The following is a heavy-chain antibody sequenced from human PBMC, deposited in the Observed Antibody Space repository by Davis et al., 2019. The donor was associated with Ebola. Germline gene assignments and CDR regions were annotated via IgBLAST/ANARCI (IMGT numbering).Heavy chain of an antibody. V-gene: IGHV3-72*01. D-gene: IGHD5-18*01. Sequence: PGGSLRLSCAASGFTFSDHHMDWVRQAPGKGLQWVGRSRGKNKGYTTEYAASVKGRFTISRDDSKNSLYLQMNSLKTEDAAVYYCTRDLSASAYTAFDYWGQGTPVTVSS. CDR1: GFTFSDHH. CDR2: SRGKNKGYTT. J-gene: IGHJ4*02. CDR3: TRDLSASAYTAFDY.